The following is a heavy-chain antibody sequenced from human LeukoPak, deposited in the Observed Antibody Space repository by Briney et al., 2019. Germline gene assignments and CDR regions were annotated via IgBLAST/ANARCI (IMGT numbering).Heavy chain of an antibody. D-gene: IGHD6-19*01. CDR1: GFTFSSYG. Sequence: GGSLRLSCAASGFTFSSYGMSWVRQAPGKGLEWVSAISGSGGSAYSADSVKGRFTISRDNSKNTVYLQMNSLRAEDTAVYYCAKDLAAYYSYYYMDVWGKGTTVTISS. V-gene: IGHV3-23*01. CDR2: ISGSGGSA. J-gene: IGHJ6*03. CDR3: AKDLAAYYSYYYMDV.